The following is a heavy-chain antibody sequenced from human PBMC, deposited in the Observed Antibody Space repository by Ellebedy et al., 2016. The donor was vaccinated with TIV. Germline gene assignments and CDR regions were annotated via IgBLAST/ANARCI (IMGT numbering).Heavy chain of an antibody. CDR3: ARGGESYYGSGSYFTH. CDR2: IYHGGSI. D-gene: IGHD3-10*01. CDR1: GGSFSGYY. V-gene: IGHV4-34*01. J-gene: IGHJ4*02. Sequence: SETLSLTCGVYGGSFSGYYWSWIRQPPGKGLEWIGEIYHGGSISYNPSLKSRVAISADTSKNQFSLNLSSVTAADTAVYYCARGGESYYGSGSYFTHWGQGTLVTVSS.